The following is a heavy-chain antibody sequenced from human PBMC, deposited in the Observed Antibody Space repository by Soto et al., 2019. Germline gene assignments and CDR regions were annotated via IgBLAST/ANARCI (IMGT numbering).Heavy chain of an antibody. CDR3: ARCLGGREYYYVMDV. V-gene: IGHV1-8*01. CDR2: MNPNRGNT. D-gene: IGHD3-16*01. CDR1: GSTFTSYD. Sequence: QVQLVQSGAEGKKPGASVKVSCKASGSTFTSYDINWVRQATGQGLEWMGWMNPNRGNTGYAQKFQGRVTMTRNTSISTAYMELSSLRSEDTAGYYCARCLGGREYYYVMDVWGQGTTVTVSS. J-gene: IGHJ6*02.